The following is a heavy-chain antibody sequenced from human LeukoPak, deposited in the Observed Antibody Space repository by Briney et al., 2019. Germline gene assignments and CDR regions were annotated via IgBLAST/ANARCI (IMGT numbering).Heavy chain of an antibody. CDR2: IYYSGST. V-gene: IGHV4-39*01. D-gene: IGHD1-26*01. CDR3: ARHSNSGSYLGYYYGMDV. CDR1: GGSISSSSYY. J-gene: IGHJ6*02. Sequence: SETLSLTCTVSGGSISSSSYYWGWIRQPPGKGLEWIGSIYYSGSTYYNPSLKSRVTISVDTSKNQFSLKLNSVTAADTAVYYCARHSNSGSYLGYYYGMDVWGQGTTVTVSS.